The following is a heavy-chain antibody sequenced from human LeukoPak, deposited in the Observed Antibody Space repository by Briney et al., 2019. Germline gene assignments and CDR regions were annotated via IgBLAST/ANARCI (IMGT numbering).Heavy chain of an antibody. CDR2: IWYDGSNK. V-gene: IGHV3-33*01. CDR3: ARDHDVLMVYAIHFDY. J-gene: IGHJ4*02. Sequence: GGSLRLSCAASGFTFSSYGMHWVRQAPGKGLEWVAVIWYDGSNKYYADSVKGRFTISRDNSKNTLYLQMNSLRAEDTAVYYCARDHDVLMVYAIHFDYWGQGTLVTVSS. CDR1: GFTFSSYG. D-gene: IGHD2-8*01.